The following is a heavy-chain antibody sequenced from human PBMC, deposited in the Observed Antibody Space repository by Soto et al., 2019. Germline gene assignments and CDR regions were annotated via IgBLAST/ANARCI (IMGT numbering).Heavy chain of an antibody. V-gene: IGHV3-23*01. CDR1: GFTFSSYA. CDR3: AKFYCISTMCQAPAAKSTGGFEI. CDR2: ISGSGVST. D-gene: IGHD2-2*01. J-gene: IGHJ3*02. Sequence: EPQLLESGGGLGHPGGSLRLSCAASGFTFSSYAMSWVRQAPGKGLEWVAAISGSGVSTYYADSVRGRSRISRDNAKKTVDLQMSSLRAEDTAVYYCAKFYCISTMCQAPAAKSTGGFEIWGQGTLVTVSS.